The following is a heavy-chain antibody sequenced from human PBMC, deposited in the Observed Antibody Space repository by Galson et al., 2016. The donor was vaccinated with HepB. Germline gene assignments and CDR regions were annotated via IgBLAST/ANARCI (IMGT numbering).Heavy chain of an antibody. CDR3: ATSRPSRDGHLDYYYNGLDV. CDR1: GGSFSTSI. J-gene: IGHJ6*02. D-gene: IGHD5-24*01. Sequence: SVKVSCKASGGSFSTSIFSWVRQAPGQGLEWMGQITPIFSRTNYAEKVQGRVTITADESTSTAYLELSSLTSADTAVYYCATSRPSRDGHLDYYYNGLDVWGRGTTVIVSS. CDR2: ITPIFSRT. V-gene: IGHV1-69*13.